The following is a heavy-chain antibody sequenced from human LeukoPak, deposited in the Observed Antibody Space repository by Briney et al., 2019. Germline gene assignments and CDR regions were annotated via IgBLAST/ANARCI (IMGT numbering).Heavy chain of an antibody. CDR3: ARQGRDSSDWLGAFDS. CDR2: IYYTGTI. J-gene: IGHJ3*02. D-gene: IGHD6-19*01. Sequence: KASETLSLTCTVSGGSINGYYWSWIRQPPGKGLEWIGYIYYTGTINYNPSLRSRITISVDTSKNQFTLNLSSVTAADTAVYYCARQGRDSSDWLGAFDSWGQGTMVTVSS. V-gene: IGHV4-59*08. CDR1: GGSINGYY.